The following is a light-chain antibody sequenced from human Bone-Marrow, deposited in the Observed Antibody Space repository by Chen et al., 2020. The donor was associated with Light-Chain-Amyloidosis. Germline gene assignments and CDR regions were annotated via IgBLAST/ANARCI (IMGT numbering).Light chain of an antibody. J-gene: IGKJ2*01. Sequence: IHLTQSPSSVSPSVGDRVTITCRASQDISSWLAWYQQKPGKAPKLLIYAASTLQSGVPSRFSGSGSGTDVTLTSSSLQPEDSATYYCQQANSFPHTFGQGTKLEIK. CDR1: QDISSW. CDR3: QQANSFPHT. CDR2: AAS. V-gene: IGKV1-12*01.